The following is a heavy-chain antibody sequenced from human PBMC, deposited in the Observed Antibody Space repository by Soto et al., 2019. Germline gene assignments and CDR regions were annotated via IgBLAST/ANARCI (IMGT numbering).Heavy chain of an antibody. J-gene: IGHJ3*01. CDR1: GYIFTTYW. CDR2: IYPGDSDT. V-gene: IGHV5-51*03. Sequence: EVQLVQSGAEVKKPGESLKISCKGSGYIFTTYWIGWVRQMPGKGLEWMGIIYPGDSDTTYSPSFQGQVTISADKSISTAYLQWSSLKASDTAMYYCARTTGSRISAFDVWGQGTMVTVSS. CDR3: ARTTGSRISAFDV. D-gene: IGHD1-1*01.